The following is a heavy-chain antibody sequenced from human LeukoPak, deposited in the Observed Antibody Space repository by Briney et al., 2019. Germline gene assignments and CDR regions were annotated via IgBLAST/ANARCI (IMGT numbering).Heavy chain of an antibody. V-gene: IGHV3-21*04. Sequence: PGGSLRLSCAASGFTFSSYSMNWVRQAPGKGLEWVSSISRSSSYIYYADSVKGRFTISRDNSKNTLYLQMNSLRAEDTALYYCAKDISSSGTYYFDYWGQGTLVTVSS. CDR1: GFTFSSYS. CDR3: AKDISSSGTYYFDY. D-gene: IGHD3-22*01. CDR2: ISRSSSYI. J-gene: IGHJ4*02.